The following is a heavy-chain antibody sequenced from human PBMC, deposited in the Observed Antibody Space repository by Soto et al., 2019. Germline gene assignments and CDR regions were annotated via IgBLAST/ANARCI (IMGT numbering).Heavy chain of an antibody. D-gene: IGHD2-2*01. J-gene: IGHJ4*02. CDR3: AKDRDYPRDQFHY. V-gene: IGHV3-23*01. Sequence: PWGSLRLSCTASGFTFSYYAFIFFRQSPCKWLEWVSAISANGQGIYYADSVRGRFTISRDNSKNTVFLHMDSLRAEDTAVYYCAKDRDYPRDQFHYWGQGTLVTVSS. CDR2: ISANGQGI. CDR1: GFTFSYYA.